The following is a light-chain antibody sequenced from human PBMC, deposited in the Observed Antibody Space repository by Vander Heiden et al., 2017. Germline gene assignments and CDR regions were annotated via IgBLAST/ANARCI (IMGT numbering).Light chain of an antibody. CDR3: ASWDDGLNGLV. J-gene: IGLJ2*01. CDR1: ASNIGSNT. V-gene: IGLV1-44*01. Sequence: QSVLAQPPSASGTPGQRVTISCSGRASNIGSNTVSWYQHLPGMPPKLLIYKNDQRPSGVPDRASGSKSGTSASLTISGLQSEDEAHYYCASWDDGLNGLVFGAGTKLTVL. CDR2: KND.